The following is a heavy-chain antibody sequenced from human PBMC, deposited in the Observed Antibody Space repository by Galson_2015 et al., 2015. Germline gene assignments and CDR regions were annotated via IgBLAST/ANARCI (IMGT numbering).Heavy chain of an antibody. Sequence: PALVKPTQTLTLTCTFSGLSLTTRRMCVSWIRQPPGKAPEWLALIDWDGEEYYSTSLKTRLTISKDTSKNQVVLTVTNMDPVDTATYYCARVFVAGYRRGGYYFDYWGQGTLVTVSS. D-gene: IGHD6-19*01. CDR2: IDWDGEE. CDR1: GLSLTTRRMC. CDR3: ARVFVAGYRRGGYYFDY. J-gene: IGHJ4*02. V-gene: IGHV2-70*01.